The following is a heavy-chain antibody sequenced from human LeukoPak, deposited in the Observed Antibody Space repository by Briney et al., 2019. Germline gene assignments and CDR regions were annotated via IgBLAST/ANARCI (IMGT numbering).Heavy chain of an antibody. D-gene: IGHD3-22*01. J-gene: IGHJ4*02. Sequence: GGSLRLSCAASGFTFSNAWMSWVRQAPGKGLEWVGRIKSKTDGGTTDYAAPVKGRFTISRDDSKNTLYLQMNSLKTEDTAVYYCTTARKSYYYDSSGYYRFDYWGQGTLVTVSP. CDR3: TTARKSYYYDSSGYYRFDY. CDR1: GFTFSNAW. CDR2: IKSKTDGGTT. V-gene: IGHV3-15*01.